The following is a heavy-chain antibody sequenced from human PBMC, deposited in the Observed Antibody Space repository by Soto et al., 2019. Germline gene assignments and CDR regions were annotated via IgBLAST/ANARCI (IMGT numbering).Heavy chain of an antibody. V-gene: IGHV3-30*18. D-gene: IGHD3-22*01. Sequence: PGGSLRLSCAASGFTFSSYGMHWVRQAPGKGLEWVAVISYDGSNKYYADSVKGRFTISRDNYKNTLYLQMNSLSAEDKAVYYCAKGLLYYYDSSGPGGFDPWGQGTLVTVSS. J-gene: IGHJ5*02. CDR3: AKGLLYYYDSSGPGGFDP. CDR2: ISYDGSNK. CDR1: GFTFSSYG.